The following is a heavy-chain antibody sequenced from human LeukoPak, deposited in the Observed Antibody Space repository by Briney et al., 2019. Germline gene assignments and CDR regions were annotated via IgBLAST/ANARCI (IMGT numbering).Heavy chain of an antibody. D-gene: IGHD4-17*01. Sequence: SETLSLTCTVSGGSISSYYWSWIRQPPGKGLEWIGYIYYSGSTNYNPSLKSRVTISVDTSKNQFSLKLSSVTAADTAVYYCARELADYVFDYWGQGTLVTVSS. V-gene: IGHV4-59*01. CDR1: GGSISSYY. J-gene: IGHJ4*02. CDR3: ARELADYVFDY. CDR2: IYYSGST.